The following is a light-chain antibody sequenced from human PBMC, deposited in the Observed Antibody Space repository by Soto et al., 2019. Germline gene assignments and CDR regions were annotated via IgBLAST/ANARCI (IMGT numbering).Light chain of an antibody. CDR3: GSYTDSSTHYV. J-gene: IGLJ1*01. Sequence: QSALTQPASVSGSPGQSITLACTGTSSDIGTYNYVSWYQQHAGKAPKLIIFEVSNRPSGVSTRFSGSKSGNMASLTISGLQAEDEADYFCGSYTDSSTHYVFGTGTKVTVL. V-gene: IGLV2-14*01. CDR1: SSDIGTYNY. CDR2: EVS.